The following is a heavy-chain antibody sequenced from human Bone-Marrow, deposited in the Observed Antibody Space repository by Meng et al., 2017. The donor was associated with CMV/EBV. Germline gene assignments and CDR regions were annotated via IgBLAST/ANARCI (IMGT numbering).Heavy chain of an antibody. Sequence: GESLKISCAASGFTFSSFWMNWVRQAPGKGLEWVANIKQDGSEKYYVDPVKGRFTISRDNAKSSLYLQMNSLRDEETAVYYCARKSAVGTTWGLDPWGQGTLVTVSS. V-gene: IGHV3-7*01. J-gene: IGHJ5*02. CDR3: ARKSAVGTTWGLDP. D-gene: IGHD1-26*01. CDR2: IKQDGSEK. CDR1: GFTFSSFW.